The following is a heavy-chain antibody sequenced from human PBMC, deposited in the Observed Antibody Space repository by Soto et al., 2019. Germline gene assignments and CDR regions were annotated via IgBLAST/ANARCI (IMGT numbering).Heavy chain of an antibody. V-gene: IGHV1-69*01. Sequence: QVQLVQSGAEVKKPGSSVKVSCKASGGTFSSYAISWVRQAPGQGLEWMGGIIPIFGTANYAQKFQGRVTITADESTSTAYMELSSLRSEDTAVYYCARVGGGYYDILTDYYYYGMDVWGQGTTVTVSS. CDR2: IIPIFGTA. CDR1: GGTFSSYA. D-gene: IGHD3-9*01. CDR3: ARVGGGYYDILTDYYYYGMDV. J-gene: IGHJ6*02.